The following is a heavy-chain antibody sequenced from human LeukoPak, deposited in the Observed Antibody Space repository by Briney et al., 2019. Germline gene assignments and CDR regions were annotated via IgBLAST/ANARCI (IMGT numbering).Heavy chain of an antibody. CDR1: GFTFSSYA. CDR2: FSGSGGTT. Sequence: PGGSLRLSCAASGFTFSSYAMNWVSQAPGRGLEWVSGFSGSGGTTYYADSVKGRFTISRDNSKNTLYLQMNSLRAEDTAVYYCANGNRCTSPNCLGYYYFYMDVWGKGTTLTVSS. CDR3: ANGNRCTSPNCLGYYYFYMDV. J-gene: IGHJ6*03. V-gene: IGHV3-23*01. D-gene: IGHD2-8*01.